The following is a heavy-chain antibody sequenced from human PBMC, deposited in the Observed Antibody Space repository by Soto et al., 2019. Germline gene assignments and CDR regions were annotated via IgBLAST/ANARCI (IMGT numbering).Heavy chain of an antibody. V-gene: IGHV3-23*01. CDR3: AKSPEGYGYAPRFDY. Sequence: PGGSLRLSCAASGFTFSNYAMSWVRQAPGKGLEWVSFISGSGGNAYYADSVRGRFTISRDNSKNTLYLQMHSLRAEDTALYFCAKSPEGYGYAPRFDYWGQGTLVTVSS. D-gene: IGHD5-18*01. CDR2: ISGSGGNA. J-gene: IGHJ4*02. CDR1: GFTFSNYA.